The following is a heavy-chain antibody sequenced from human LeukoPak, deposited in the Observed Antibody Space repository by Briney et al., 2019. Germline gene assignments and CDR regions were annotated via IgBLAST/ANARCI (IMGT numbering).Heavy chain of an antibody. J-gene: IGHJ4*02. Sequence: SETLSLTCNVSGGSISRSDYYWGWIRQPPGKGLEWIGSSYYSGSAYYNPSLRSRVTISVDTSKNQFSLKLSSVTAADTAVYYCARGGIAVAGTFDYWGQGTLVTVSS. CDR3: ARGGIAVAGTFDY. CDR2: SYYSGSA. D-gene: IGHD6-19*01. CDR1: GGSISRSDYY. V-gene: IGHV4-39*07.